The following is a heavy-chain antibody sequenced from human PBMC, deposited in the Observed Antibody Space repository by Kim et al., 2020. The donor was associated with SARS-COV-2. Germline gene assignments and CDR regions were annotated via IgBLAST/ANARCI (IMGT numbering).Heavy chain of an antibody. J-gene: IGHJ6*02. Sequence: SETLSLTRAVSGGSISSSNWWSWVRQPPGKGLEWIGEIYHSGSTNYNPSLKSRVTISVDKSKNQFSLKLSSVTAADTAVYYCARLYYYDSSGYHSSNRPLFGIDVWGQGTTVTVSS. CDR3: ARLYYYDSSGYHSSNRPLFGIDV. CDR2: IYHSGST. CDR1: GGSISSSNW. V-gene: IGHV4-4*02. D-gene: IGHD3-22*01.